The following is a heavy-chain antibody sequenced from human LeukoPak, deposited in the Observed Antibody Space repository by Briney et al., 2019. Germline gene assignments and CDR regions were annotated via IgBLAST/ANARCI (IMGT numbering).Heavy chain of an antibody. V-gene: IGHV4-38-2*02. J-gene: IGHJ3*02. CDR3: ARESNWKAFDI. CDR2: IYHSGST. D-gene: IGHD1-20*01. Sequence: PSETLSLTCTVSGYSISSGYYWGWIRQPPGKGLEWIGSIYHSGSTYYNPSLKSRVIISLDMPMNQFSLRLSSVTAADTAMYYCARESNWKAFDIWGQGTMVTVSS. CDR1: GYSISSGYY.